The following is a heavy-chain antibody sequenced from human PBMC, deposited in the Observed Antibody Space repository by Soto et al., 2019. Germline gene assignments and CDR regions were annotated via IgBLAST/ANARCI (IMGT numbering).Heavy chain of an antibody. V-gene: IGHV3-23*01. CDR3: AKDLAVDGTGGGLWATPYYYYGMDV. J-gene: IGHJ6*02. CDR2: ISGSGGST. D-gene: IGHD6-19*01. CDR1: GFTFSSYA. Sequence: GGSLRLSCAASGFTFSSYAMSWVRQAPGKGLEWVSAISGSGGSTYYADSVKGRFTISRDNSKNTLYLQMNSLRAEDTAVYYCAKDLAVDGTGGGLWATPYYYYGMDVWGQGTTVTVSS.